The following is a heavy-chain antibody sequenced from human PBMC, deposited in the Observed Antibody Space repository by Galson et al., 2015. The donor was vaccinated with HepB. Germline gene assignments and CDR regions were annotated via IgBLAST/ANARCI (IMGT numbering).Heavy chain of an antibody. D-gene: IGHD1-1*01. CDR1: GHTFTNYY. CDR3: AERNENVGFDI. J-gene: IGHJ3*02. CDR2: VSTNSGGT. Sequence: SVKVSCKASGHTFTNYYMHWVRQAPGQGLEWMGWVSTNSGGTDYAQDFQGRVTMTRDTSINTAYMELSRLSSDDTAVYFCAERNENVGFDIWGQGTMATVSS. V-gene: IGHV1-2*02.